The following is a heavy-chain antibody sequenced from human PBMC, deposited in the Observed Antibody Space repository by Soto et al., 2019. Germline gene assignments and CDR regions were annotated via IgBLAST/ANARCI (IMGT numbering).Heavy chain of an antibody. J-gene: IGHJ6*02. Sequence: GASVKVSCKASGYTFTGYYMHWVRQAPGQGLEWMGWINPNSGGTNYAQKFQGWVTMTRDTSISTAYMELSRLRSDDTAVYYCARGGQQWLAVHYYYYGTHVWGQGTSVTVYS. D-gene: IGHD6-19*01. CDR1: GYTFTGYY. CDR2: INPNSGGT. CDR3: ARGGQQWLAVHYYYYGTHV. V-gene: IGHV1-2*04.